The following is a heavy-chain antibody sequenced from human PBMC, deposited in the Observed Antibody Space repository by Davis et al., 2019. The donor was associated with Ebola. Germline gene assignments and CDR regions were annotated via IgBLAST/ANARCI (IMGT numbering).Heavy chain of an antibody. J-gene: IGHJ4*02. D-gene: IGHD5-24*01. V-gene: IGHV1-69*02. CDR3: ARLGDGYNSDY. Sequence: SVKVSCKASGYTFTGYYMHWVRQAPGQGLEWMGRIIPILGIANYAQKFQGRVTITADKSTSTAYMELSSLRSEDTAVYYCARLGDGYNSDYWGQGTLVTVSS. CDR2: IIPILGIA. CDR1: GYTFTGYY.